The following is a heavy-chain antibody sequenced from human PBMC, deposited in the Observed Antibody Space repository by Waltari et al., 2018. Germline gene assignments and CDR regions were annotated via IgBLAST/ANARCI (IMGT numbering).Heavy chain of an antibody. D-gene: IGHD3-16*01. CDR2: ISATSSFK. CDR3: AGGGWGRDALAY. Sequence: QVHLVESGGGLVKPGGSLRLSCAASGFTFRDSYMSWIRPAPGRGLEWISYISATSSFKDYADSVKGRFTISRDNADNSLYLEMRGLRAEDTAVYYCAGGGWGRDALAYWGQGTLVTVSS. V-gene: IGHV3-11*06. CDR1: GFTFRDSY. J-gene: IGHJ4*02.